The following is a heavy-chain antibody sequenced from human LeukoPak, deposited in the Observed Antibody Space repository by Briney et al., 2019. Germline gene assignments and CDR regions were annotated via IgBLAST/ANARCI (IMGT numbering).Heavy chain of an antibody. Sequence: GGSLRLSCAASGFTFSSYWMTWVRQAPGKGLEWVANIKQDVSQKYYVDSVKGRFTISRDNAKNSLYLQMNSLRAEDTAVYYCARGPVRYCSGGSCYSGPDYYYYYMDVWGKGTTVTISS. CDR2: IKQDVSQK. V-gene: IGHV3-7*01. D-gene: IGHD2-15*01. J-gene: IGHJ6*03. CDR3: ARGPVRYCSGGSCYSGPDYYYYYMDV. CDR1: GFTFSSYW.